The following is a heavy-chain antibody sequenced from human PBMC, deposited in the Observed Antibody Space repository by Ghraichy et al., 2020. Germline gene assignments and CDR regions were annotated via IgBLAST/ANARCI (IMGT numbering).Heavy chain of an antibody. Sequence: GGSLRLYCAASGFTFSSYGMHWVRQAPGKGLEWVAVISYDGSNKYYADSVKGRFTISRDNSKNTLYLQMNSLRAEDTAVYYCAKDTRMGVATTLFYYYYGMDVWGQGTTVTVSS. CDR1: GFTFSSYG. CDR3: AKDTRMGVATTLFYYYYGMDV. V-gene: IGHV3-30*18. D-gene: IGHD5-12*01. CDR2: ISYDGSNK. J-gene: IGHJ6*02.